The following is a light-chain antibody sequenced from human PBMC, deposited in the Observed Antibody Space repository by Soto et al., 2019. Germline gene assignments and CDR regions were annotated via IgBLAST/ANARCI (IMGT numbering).Light chain of an antibody. CDR2: AAS. CDR3: QQSYSTLALT. CDR1: QSISSY. Sequence: DIQMTQSPSSLSASVGDRVTITCRASQSISSYLNWYQQKPGKAPKLLIYAASSLQSGVPSRFSGSGSGTDFTLTISSLXPEDFATYYCQQSYSTLALTFGGGTKVDTK. V-gene: IGKV1-39*01. J-gene: IGKJ4*01.